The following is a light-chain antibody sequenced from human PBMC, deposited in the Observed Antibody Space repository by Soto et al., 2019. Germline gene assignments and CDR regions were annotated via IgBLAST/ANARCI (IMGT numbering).Light chain of an antibody. CDR1: QSVNTY. V-gene: IGKV3-11*01. Sequence: EIVLAQSPATLSLSPGERAPLSCRASQSVNTYLAWYQQKPGQTPGLLIYDASNRATGIPARFSGSGSGTDFTLTISSLEPEDFAVYYCQQRTNWSITFGQGTRLEIK. CDR3: QQRTNWSIT. J-gene: IGKJ5*01. CDR2: DAS.